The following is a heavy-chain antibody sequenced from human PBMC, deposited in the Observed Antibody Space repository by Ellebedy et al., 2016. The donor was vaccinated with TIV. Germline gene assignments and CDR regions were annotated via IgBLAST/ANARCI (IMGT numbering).Heavy chain of an antibody. V-gene: IGHV4-59*08. CDR2: LYNSGKT. Sequence: SETLSLTCTVSGGSISSDYWSWIRQPPGKGLKWIGYLYNSGKTKYNPSLKSRVTISVDTSKNHFSLNLSSVTAADTAMYFCARQPGGSSSWFPIDHWGQGSLVTVSS. J-gene: IGHJ4*02. D-gene: IGHD6-13*01. CDR3: ARQPGGSSSWFPIDH. CDR1: GGSISSDY.